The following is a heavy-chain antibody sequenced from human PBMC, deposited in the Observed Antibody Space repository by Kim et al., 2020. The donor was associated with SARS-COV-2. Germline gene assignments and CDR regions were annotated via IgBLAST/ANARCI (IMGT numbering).Heavy chain of an antibody. D-gene: IGHD3-22*01. CDR1: GGSISSSSYY. CDR3: ARLEGADYYDSSGYYPHYFDY. V-gene: IGHV4-39*01. Sequence: SETLSLTCTVSGGSISSSSYYWGWIRQPPGKGLEWIGSIYYSGSTYYNPSLKSRVTISVDTSKNQFSLKLSSVTAADTAVYYCARLEGADYYDSSGYYPHYFDYWGQGTLVTVSS. J-gene: IGHJ4*02. CDR2: IYYSGST.